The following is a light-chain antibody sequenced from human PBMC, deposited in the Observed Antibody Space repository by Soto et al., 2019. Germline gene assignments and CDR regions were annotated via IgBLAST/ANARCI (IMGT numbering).Light chain of an antibody. Sequence: QSALTQPASVSGSPGQSITISCTGTSGDVGSYNLVSWYQQHPGKAPKLMIYEGSKRPSGVFNRFSGSKSGNTASLTISGLQAEDEADYYCCSYAGSSTYVVFGGGTKLTVL. V-gene: IGLV2-23*01. CDR2: EGS. CDR3: CSYAGSSTYVV. CDR1: SGDVGSYNL. J-gene: IGLJ2*01.